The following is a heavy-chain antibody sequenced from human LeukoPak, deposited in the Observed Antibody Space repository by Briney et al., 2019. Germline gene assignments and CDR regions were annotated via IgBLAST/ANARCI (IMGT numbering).Heavy chain of an antibody. V-gene: IGHV3-7*01. J-gene: IGHJ4*02. CDR1: GFTFSSYW. D-gene: IGHD3-22*01. CDR2: IRHDGSNK. CDR3: ATSHDSSGND. Sequence: GGSLRLSCAASGFTFSSYWMSWVRQAPGKGLEWVANIRHDGSNKYYVDSVKGRFTISRDNTRNSLYLHMSSLRVDDTAVYYCATSHDSSGNDWGQETLVTVSS.